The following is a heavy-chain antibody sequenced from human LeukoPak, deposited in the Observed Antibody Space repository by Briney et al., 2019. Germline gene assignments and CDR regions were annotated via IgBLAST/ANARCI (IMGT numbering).Heavy chain of an antibody. CDR2: INHSGST. CDR3: AREGRGIAAAGFDY. CDR1: GGSISSYY. D-gene: IGHD6-13*01. Sequence: SETLSLTCTVSGGSISSYYWSWIRQPPGKGLEWIGEINHSGSTNYNPSLKSRVTISVDTSKNQIALQLKSMTAADTAVYYCAREGRGIAAAGFDYWGQGTLVTVSS. V-gene: IGHV4-59*01. J-gene: IGHJ4*02.